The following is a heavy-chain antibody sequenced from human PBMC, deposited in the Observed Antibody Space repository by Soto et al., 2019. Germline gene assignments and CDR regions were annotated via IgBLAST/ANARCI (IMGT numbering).Heavy chain of an antibody. CDR3: ARLNRVGATTRRSIWFDP. CDR2: IYYSGST. J-gene: IGHJ5*02. CDR1: WGSIGNLF. V-gene: IGHV4-59*11. Sequence: LQPLSHPHSVSWGSIGNLFVRRIRQPPGEGLEWIGYIYYSGSTNYNPSLKSRLTISVDTSKNQFSLKLSSVTAADTAVYYCARLNRVGATTRRSIWFDPWGQGTLVTVSS. D-gene: IGHD1-26*01.